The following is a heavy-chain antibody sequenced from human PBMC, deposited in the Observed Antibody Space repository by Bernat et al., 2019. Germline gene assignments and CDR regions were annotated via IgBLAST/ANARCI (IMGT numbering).Heavy chain of an antibody. D-gene: IGHD3-3*01. CDR1: GFTFSGNG. J-gene: IGHJ4*02. Sequence: QVQLVESGGGVVQPGRSLRLSCATSGFTFSGNGMHWVRQVPGKGLEWVAVVSYDGSNKYYADSVKGRFTISRDNSKNTLYLQMNSLRAEDTAVYYCARGSDFWSGYWFLYWGQGTLVTVSS. CDR3: ARGSDFWSGYWFLY. V-gene: IGHV3-30*19. CDR2: VSYDGSNK.